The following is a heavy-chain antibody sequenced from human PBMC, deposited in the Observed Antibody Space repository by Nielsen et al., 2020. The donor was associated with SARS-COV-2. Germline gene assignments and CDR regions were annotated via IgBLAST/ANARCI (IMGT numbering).Heavy chain of an antibody. J-gene: IGHJ6*02. CDR3: ARAGGLGGPSYGMDV. Sequence: SETLSLTCTVSGGSISSGAYYWTWIRQHPGKGLEWIGCMYHSGSTYYNPSLKSRLTLSVDTSKNQFSLKLNSLTAADTAVYYCARAGGLGGPSYGMDVWGQGTTVTVSS. V-gene: IGHV4-31*03. CDR2: MYHSGST. D-gene: IGHD3-16*01. CDR1: GGSISSGAYY.